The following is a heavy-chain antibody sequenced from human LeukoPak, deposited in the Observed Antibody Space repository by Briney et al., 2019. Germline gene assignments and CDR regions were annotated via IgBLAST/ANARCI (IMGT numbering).Heavy chain of an antibody. D-gene: IGHD3-22*01. CDR2: IYYSGST. V-gene: IGHV4-31*03. CDR1: GGSTSDSSYY. CDR3: ARDCHSYYYGSSGYGSGAFDI. Sequence: SETLSLTCTVSGGSTSDSSYYWSWIRQHPGKGLEWIGYIYYSGSTYYNPSLKSRVTISVDTSKNQFSLKLSSVTAADTAVYYCARDCHSYYYGSSGYGSGAFDIWGQGTKVTVSS. J-gene: IGHJ3*02.